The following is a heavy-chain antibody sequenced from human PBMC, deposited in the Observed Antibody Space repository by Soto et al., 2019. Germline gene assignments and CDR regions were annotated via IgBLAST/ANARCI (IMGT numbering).Heavy chain of an antibody. CDR3: ARVVVAATGLVKKGYYYYGMDV. CDR1: GYTFTGYY. Sequence: GASVKVSCKASGYTFTGYYMHWVRQAPGQGLEWMGWINPNSGGTNYAQKFQGWVTMTRDTSISTAYMELSRLRSDDTAVYYCARVVVAATGLVKKGYYYYGMDVWGQGTTVTVSS. D-gene: IGHD2-15*01. J-gene: IGHJ6*02. V-gene: IGHV1-2*04. CDR2: INPNSGGT.